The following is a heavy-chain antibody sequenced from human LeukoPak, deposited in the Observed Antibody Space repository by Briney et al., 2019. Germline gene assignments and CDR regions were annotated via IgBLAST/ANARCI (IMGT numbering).Heavy chain of an antibody. D-gene: IGHD4-17*01. V-gene: IGHV4-39*01. CDR1: GGSISSSSYY. Sequence: PSETLSLTCTVSGGSISSSSYYWGWIRQPPGKGLEWIGSIYYSGSTYYNPSLKSRVTISVDTSKNQFSLKLSSVTAADTAVYYCARYTTTSNGAFDIWGQGTMVTVSS. CDR3: ARYTTTSNGAFDI. J-gene: IGHJ3*02. CDR2: IYYSGST.